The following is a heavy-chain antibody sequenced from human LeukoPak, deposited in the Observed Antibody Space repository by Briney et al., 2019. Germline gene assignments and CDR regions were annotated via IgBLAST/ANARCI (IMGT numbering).Heavy chain of an antibody. J-gene: IGHJ6*03. D-gene: IGHD6-19*01. CDR1: VFPLSNYA. CDR3: AKDGSSGWYVLGRYYYYYMDV. V-gene: IGHV3-23*01. Sequence: GGSLSLSCAASVFPLSNYAMGWVPQAPGKGAGWVSVISGSGDNAYYPESVKRRFTISRDNSKNMLYLQMSSLSVEDTAVYYCAKDGSSGWYVLGRYYYYYMDVWGKGTTVTVSS. CDR2: ISGSGDNA.